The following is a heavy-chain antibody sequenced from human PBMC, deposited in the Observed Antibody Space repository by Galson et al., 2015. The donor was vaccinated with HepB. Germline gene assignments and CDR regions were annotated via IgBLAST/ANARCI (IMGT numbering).Heavy chain of an antibody. CDR1: GGSTSSSSYY. Sequence: ETLSLTCTVSGGSTSSSSYYWGWIRQPPGKGLEWIGSIYYSGSTYYNPSLKSRVTISVDTSKNQFSLKLSSVTAADTAVYYCARSVQVLLWFGEPHPFQHWGQGTLVTVSS. CDR2: IYYSGST. CDR3: ARSVQVLLWFGEPHPFQH. J-gene: IGHJ1*01. D-gene: IGHD3-10*01. V-gene: IGHV4-39*01.